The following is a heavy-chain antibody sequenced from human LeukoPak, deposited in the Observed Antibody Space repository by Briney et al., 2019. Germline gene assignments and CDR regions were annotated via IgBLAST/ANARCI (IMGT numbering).Heavy chain of an antibody. CDR1: GFTFSSYD. CDR3: AKGYYGSGSYGWFDP. Sequence: GGSLRLSCAASGFTFSSYDIHWVRQATGKGLEWVSGIGTAGEIYYPGSVKGRFTISRENAKNSLYLQMNSLRAGDTAVYYCAKGYYGSGSYGWFDPWGQGTLVTVSS. J-gene: IGHJ5*02. CDR2: IGTAGEI. D-gene: IGHD3-10*01. V-gene: IGHV3-13*01.